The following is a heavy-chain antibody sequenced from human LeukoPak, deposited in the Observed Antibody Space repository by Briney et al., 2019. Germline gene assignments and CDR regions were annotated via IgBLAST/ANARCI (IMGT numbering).Heavy chain of an antibody. J-gene: IGHJ3*02. V-gene: IGHV4-39*07. Sequence: PSQTLSLTCTVSGGSISSSSYYWGWIRQPPGKGLEWIGSIYYSGSTYYNQSLKSRVTISVDTSKNQFSLKLSSVTAADTAVYYCAGKMVVVAATPDAFDIWGQGTMVTVSS. CDR1: GGSISSSSYY. CDR3: AGKMVVVAATPDAFDI. CDR2: IYYSGST. D-gene: IGHD2-15*01.